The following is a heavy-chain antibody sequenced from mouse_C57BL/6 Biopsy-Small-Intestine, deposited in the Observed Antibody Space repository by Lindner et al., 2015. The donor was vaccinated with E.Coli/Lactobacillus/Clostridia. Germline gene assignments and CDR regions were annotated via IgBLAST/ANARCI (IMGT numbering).Heavy chain of an antibody. CDR1: GYTFTTYA. D-gene: IGHD4-1*02. CDR3: ARRYCGRDCSWWNNWFDP. Sequence: SVKVSCKASGYTFTTYAIHWVRQAPGQRLEWMGWINAGNGDTGNSQKFQGRLTITRDTPASTVYMELSSLRSEDTAVYYCARRYCGRDCSWWNNWFDPWGQGTLVTVSS. J-gene: IGHJ4*01. CDR2: INAGNGDT. V-gene: IGHV1S29*02.